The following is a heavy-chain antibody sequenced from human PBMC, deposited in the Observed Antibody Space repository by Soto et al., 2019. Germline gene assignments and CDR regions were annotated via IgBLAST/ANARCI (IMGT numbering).Heavy chain of an antibody. CDR3: ARSVVVAAVAINYYYYMDV. CDR1: GGTFSSYT. CDR2: IIPILGIA. V-gene: IGHV1-69*02. Sequence: SAKVTCKASGGTFSSYTISWVRQAPGQGLEWMGRIIPILGIANYAQKFQGRVTITADKSTSTAYMELSSLRSEDTAVYYCARSVVVAAVAINYYYYMDVWGKGTTVTVSS. D-gene: IGHD2-15*01. J-gene: IGHJ6*03.